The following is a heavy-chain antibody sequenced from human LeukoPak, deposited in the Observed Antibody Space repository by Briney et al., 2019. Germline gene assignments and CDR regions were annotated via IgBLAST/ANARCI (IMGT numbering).Heavy chain of an antibody. CDR1: VYTFTGYY. D-gene: IGHD3-22*01. Sequence: GASVKVSCKSSVYTFTGYYMHWVRQAPGQGREWMGWINPNSGGTNCPQKFQGRATMPRDTPISTAYMELSKLRSNEPAVYSFGRVARYYDRSGPLDYWGQGTLVTVSS. CDR3: GRVARYYDRSGPLDY. V-gene: IGHV1-2*02. CDR2: INPNSGGT. J-gene: IGHJ4*02.